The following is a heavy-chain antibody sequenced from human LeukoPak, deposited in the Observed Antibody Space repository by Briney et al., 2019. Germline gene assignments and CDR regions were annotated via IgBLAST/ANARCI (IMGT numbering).Heavy chain of an antibody. V-gene: IGHV3-9*01. CDR2: ISWNSGSI. CDR3: ARDDYNVLTDNFGY. Sequence: PGRSLRLSCAASGFTFDDYAMHWVWQAPGRGLEWVSGISWNSGSIGYADSVKGRFTISGDNAKNSLYLQMNSLRAEDTALYYCARDDYNVLTDNFGYWGPETRVTVSS. J-gene: IGHJ4*02. CDR1: GFTFDDYA. D-gene: IGHD3-9*01.